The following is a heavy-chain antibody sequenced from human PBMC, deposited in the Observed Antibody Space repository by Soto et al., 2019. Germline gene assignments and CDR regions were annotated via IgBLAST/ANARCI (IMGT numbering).Heavy chain of an antibody. J-gene: IGHJ3*02. V-gene: IGHV3-48*03. CDR3: VREYCSGGTCSDAFDI. CDR1: GFIFSNYE. CDR2: ISENSGTI. D-gene: IGHD2-15*01. Sequence: EVKLVESGGGLVQPGGSLTLSCAASGFIFSNYEVDWARQAPGKGLEWVSYISENSGTIYYADSVKGRFTISRDNAKNSLYLQMNSLRAEDTAVYFCVREYCSGGTCSDAFDIWGQGTLVTVSS.